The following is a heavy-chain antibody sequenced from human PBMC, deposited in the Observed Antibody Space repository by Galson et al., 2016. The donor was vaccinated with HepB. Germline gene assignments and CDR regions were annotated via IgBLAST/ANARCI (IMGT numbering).Heavy chain of an antibody. CDR2: IHDSVST. D-gene: IGHD3-10*01. V-gene: IGHV4-59*01. CDR1: GGSISSYY. J-gene: IGHJ3*02. Sequence: ETLSLTCTVSGGSISSYYWSWIRQPPGKGLEWIGNIHDSVSTNNNPSLKSRVTILVDTSKTPFSLKLSSVTAADTAVYYCARADNYYGSGTYHEAFDIWGQGTMVTVSS. CDR3: ARADNYYGSGTYHEAFDI.